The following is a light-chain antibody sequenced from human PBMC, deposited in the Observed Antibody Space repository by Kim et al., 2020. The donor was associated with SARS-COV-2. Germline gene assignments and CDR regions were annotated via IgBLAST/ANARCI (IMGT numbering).Light chain of an antibody. CDR3: QSYDSSLSGYV. CDR1: SSSIGAGYD. Sequence: RVTISSTGSSSSIGAGYDVHWYQQLPGTAPKLLIYGNSNRPSGVPDRFSGSKSGTSASLAITGLQAEDEADYYCQSYDSSLSGYVFGTGTKVTVL. V-gene: IGLV1-40*01. CDR2: GNS. J-gene: IGLJ1*01.